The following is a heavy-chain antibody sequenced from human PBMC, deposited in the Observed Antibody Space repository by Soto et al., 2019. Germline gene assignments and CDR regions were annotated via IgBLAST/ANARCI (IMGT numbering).Heavy chain of an antibody. CDR2: IDGDSGDT. CDR3: ARTPNNGRAGVYGMDV. CDR1: GYTFTNYY. D-gene: IGHD2-8*01. J-gene: IGHJ6*02. Sequence: QVQLVQSGAEVKKPGASVKVSCKASGYTFTNYYIHWVRQAPGQGLEWMGWIDGDSGDTKDAQKFQGWVTITRDTSINTAYMALSRLTSDDTAVYYCARTPNNGRAGVYGMDVWGQGTTVTVSS. V-gene: IGHV1-2*04.